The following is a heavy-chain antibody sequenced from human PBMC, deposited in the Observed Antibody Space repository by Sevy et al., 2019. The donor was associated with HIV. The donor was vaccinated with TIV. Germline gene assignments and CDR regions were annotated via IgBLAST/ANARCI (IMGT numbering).Heavy chain of an antibody. V-gene: IGHV3-9*01. CDR1: GSGFRFDDYA. D-gene: IGHD5-18*01. Sequence: GGSLRLSCVASGSGFRFDDYAMNWVRQAPGKGLEWVAGISWNGFSTGYGDSVKGRATISRDNAKNSVYLQMNNLRDEDTALYYCAKDTVPVGYRFDYQYTYYYGMDVWGQGTTVTVSS. J-gene: IGHJ6*02. CDR3: AKDTVPVGYRFDYQYTYYYGMDV. CDR2: ISWNGFST.